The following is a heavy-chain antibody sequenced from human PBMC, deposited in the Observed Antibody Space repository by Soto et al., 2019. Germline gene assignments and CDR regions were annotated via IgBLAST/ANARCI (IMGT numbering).Heavy chain of an antibody. D-gene: IGHD3-10*01. Sequence: QITLKESGPPLVRPTQTLTLTCTFSGFSLTTSGVGVGWIRQPPGKALEWLAVIYWDDDKRYSSSLMSRLTITKDTSKNQVVLTMTNMDPVDTATYYCAHHPYYGLGSYSFDYWGQGTLVTVSS. V-gene: IGHV2-5*02. J-gene: IGHJ4*02. CDR2: IYWDDDK. CDR1: GFSLTTSGVG. CDR3: AHHPYYGLGSYSFDY.